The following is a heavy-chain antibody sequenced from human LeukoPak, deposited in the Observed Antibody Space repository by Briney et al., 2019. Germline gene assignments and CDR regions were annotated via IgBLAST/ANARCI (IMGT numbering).Heavy chain of an antibody. CDR1: GYTFTSCG. Sequence: ASVKVSCKASGYTFTSCGISWVRQAPGQGLEWMGWISAYNGNTNYAQKLHGRVTMTTDTSTSTAYMELRSLRSDDTAVYYCARALWYYYDSSGYYRNWFDPWGQGTLVTVSS. CDR3: ARALWYYYDSSGYYRNWFDP. CDR2: ISAYNGNT. D-gene: IGHD3-22*01. V-gene: IGHV1-18*01. J-gene: IGHJ5*02.